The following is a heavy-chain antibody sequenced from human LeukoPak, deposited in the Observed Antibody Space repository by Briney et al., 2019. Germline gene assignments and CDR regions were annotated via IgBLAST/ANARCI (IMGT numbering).Heavy chain of an antibody. D-gene: IGHD1-7*01. CDR2: INWNGGST. Sequence: GGSLRLSCAASGFTFDDYGMGWVRQAPGKGLEWVSGINWNGGSTGYADSVKGRFTISRDNAKNSLYLQMNSLRAEDMALYYCAKDTRAWNSNTFDIWGQGTLVNVSS. CDR1: GFTFDDYG. CDR3: AKDTRAWNSNTFDI. J-gene: IGHJ3*02. V-gene: IGHV3-20*04.